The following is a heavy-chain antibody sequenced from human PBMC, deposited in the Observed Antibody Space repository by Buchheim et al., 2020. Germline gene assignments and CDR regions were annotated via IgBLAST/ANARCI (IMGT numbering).Heavy chain of an antibody. V-gene: IGHV3-23*01. J-gene: IGHJ6*02. Sequence: EVQLLESGGGLVQPGGSLRLSCAASGFTFSSYAMSWVRQAPGKGLEWVSAISGSGGSTYYADSVKGRFTISRDNSKNTLYLEMNRQRAEETAVYYCAVLTVADRRKPYGMDVWGQGTT. CDR1: GFTFSSYA. CDR2: ISGSGGST. CDR3: AVLTVADRRKPYGMDV. D-gene: IGHD4-23*01.